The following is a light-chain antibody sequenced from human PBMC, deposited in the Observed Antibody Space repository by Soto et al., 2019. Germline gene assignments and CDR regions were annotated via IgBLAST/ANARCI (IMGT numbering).Light chain of an antibody. V-gene: IGLV2-23*01. CDR3: CSFARSSSFYV. J-gene: IGLJ1*01. CDR1: SSDVGSSNF. CDR2: EGD. Sequence: QSALTQPASVSGSPGQSITISCSGTSSDVGSSNFVSWYQQQPGKAPKLIIFEGDRRPSGVSGRFSGSKSGNTASLTVSGLQSEDEADYYCCSFARSSSFYVFGTGTKVTVL.